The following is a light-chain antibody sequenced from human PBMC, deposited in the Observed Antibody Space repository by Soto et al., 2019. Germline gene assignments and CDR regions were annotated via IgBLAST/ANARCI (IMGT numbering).Light chain of an antibody. CDR3: QQYNSWPRT. CDR1: QSVSSN. Sequence: VMTQSPATLSLSPGDSATLSCRASQSVSSNLAWYQQKTCQAPRPLIYGESTRATGIPDRLSGSGSGTEFNLTIIRLQSEDFAVYFCQQYNSWPRTCGQGTKVDIK. J-gene: IGKJ1*01. V-gene: IGKV3D-15*01. CDR2: GES.